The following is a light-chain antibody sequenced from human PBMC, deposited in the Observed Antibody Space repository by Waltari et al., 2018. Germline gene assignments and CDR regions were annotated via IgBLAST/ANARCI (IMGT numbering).Light chain of an antibody. CDR3: QQYESSPET. CDR1: QSVNSNY. J-gene: IGKJ1*01. CDR2: GAS. V-gene: IGKV3-20*01. Sequence: EMVLTQSPGTLSLSPGERATLSCRASQSVNSNYLAWYQQKLGQAPRLLIYGASSRATGIPDRFSGSGSGADFTLTIDRLEPEDFAVYYCQQYESSPETFGQGTKVEIK.